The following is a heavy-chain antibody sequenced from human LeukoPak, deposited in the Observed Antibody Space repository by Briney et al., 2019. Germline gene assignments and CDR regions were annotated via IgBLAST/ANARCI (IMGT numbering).Heavy chain of an antibody. J-gene: IGHJ6*04. D-gene: IGHD2-15*01. V-gene: IGHV3-48*03. CDR1: GFTFSSYE. CDR2: ISSGGSTI. Sequence: GGSLRPSCAASGFTFSSYEMNWVRQAPGKGLEWVSYISSGGSTIYYADSVKGRFTISRDNAKNSLYLQMNSLRAEDTAVYYCARYCSGGSCYNYYYGMDVWGKGTTVTVSS. CDR3: ARYCSGGSCYNYYYGMDV.